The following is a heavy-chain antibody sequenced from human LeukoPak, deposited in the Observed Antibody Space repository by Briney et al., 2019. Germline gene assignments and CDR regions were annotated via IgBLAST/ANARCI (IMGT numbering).Heavy chain of an antibody. CDR3: ARDYYDSSGLYYYYYMDV. D-gene: IGHD3-22*01. V-gene: IGHV4-39*02. CDR2: IYYSGST. CDR1: GGSISSSSYY. J-gene: IGHJ6*03. Sequence: PSETLSLTCTVPGGSISSSSYYWGWIRQPPGKGLEWIGSIYYSGSTYYNPSLKSRVTISVDTSKNQFSLKLSSVTAADTAVYYCARDYYDSSGLYYYYYMDVWGKGNTVTVSS.